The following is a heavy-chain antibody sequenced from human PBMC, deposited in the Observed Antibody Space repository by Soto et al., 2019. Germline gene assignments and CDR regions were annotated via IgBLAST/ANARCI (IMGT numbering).Heavy chain of an antibody. V-gene: IGHV3-30*18. CDR1: GFTFSSYG. CDR2: ISYDGSNK. D-gene: IGHD3-22*01. CDR3: AKDLLRSTMIAGGFDP. Sequence: QVQLVESGGGVVQPGRSLRLSCAASGFTFSSYGMHWVRQAPGKGLEWVAVISYDGSNKYYADSVKGRFTISRDNSKNTLYLQMNSLRAVDTAVYYCAKDLLRSTMIAGGFDPWGQGTLVTVSS. J-gene: IGHJ5*02.